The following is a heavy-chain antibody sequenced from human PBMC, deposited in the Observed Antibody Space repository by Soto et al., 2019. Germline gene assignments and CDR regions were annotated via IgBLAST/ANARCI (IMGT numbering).Heavy chain of an antibody. Sequence: GESLKISCNGSGYSFTIYWIGWVRQMPGKGLEWMGIIYPGDSDTRYSPSFQGQVTISADKSISTAYLQWSSLKASDTAMYYCARQRQGSGWLYYYGMDVWGQGTTVTVSS. CDR3: ARQRQGSGWLYYYGMDV. V-gene: IGHV5-51*01. D-gene: IGHD6-19*01. J-gene: IGHJ6*02. CDR2: IYPGDSDT. CDR1: GYSFTIYW.